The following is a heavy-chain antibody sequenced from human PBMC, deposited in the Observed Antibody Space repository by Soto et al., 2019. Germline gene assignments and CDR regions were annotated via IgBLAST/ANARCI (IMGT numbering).Heavy chain of an antibody. D-gene: IGHD2-2*01. CDR1: GFTFSSYW. Sequence: PGGSLRLSCAASGFTFSSYWMHWVRQAPGKGLVWVSRINSDGSSTSYADSVRGRFTISRDNAKNTLYLQMNSLRAEDTAVYYCARRKYCSSTTCFDYWGQGTLVTVSS. J-gene: IGHJ4*02. CDR3: ARRKYCSSTTCFDY. CDR2: INSDGSST. V-gene: IGHV3-74*01.